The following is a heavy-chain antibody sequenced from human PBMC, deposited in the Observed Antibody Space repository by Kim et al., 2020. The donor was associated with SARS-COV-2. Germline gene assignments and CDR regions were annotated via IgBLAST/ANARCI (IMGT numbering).Heavy chain of an antibody. CDR1: GDTVSNNRGV. Sequence: SQTLSLTCAISGDTVSNNRGVWNWIRQSPSRGLEWLGRTYYRSKWYTDYAVSVKSRITIIPDTSQNQFSLHLNSVTPEDTAVYFCARDAPGSSYFDYWGQGTLVTVSP. CDR3: ARDAPGSSYFDY. D-gene: IGHD6-13*01. J-gene: IGHJ4*02. V-gene: IGHV6-1*01. CDR2: TYYRSKWYT.